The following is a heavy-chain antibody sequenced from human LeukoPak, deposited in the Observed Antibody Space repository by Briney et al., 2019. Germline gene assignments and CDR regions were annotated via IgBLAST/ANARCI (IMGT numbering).Heavy chain of an antibody. V-gene: IGHV3-30*02. CDR1: GFTFSSYG. CDR2: IRYDGSNK. Sequence: GGSLRLSCAASGFTFSSYGMHWVRQAPGKGLEWVAFIRYDGSNKYYADSVKGRFTISRDNSKNTLYLQMNSLRAEDTAVYYCAKGFLEWLSYYFDYWGQGTLVTVSS. CDR3: AKGFLEWLSYYFDY. D-gene: IGHD3-3*01. J-gene: IGHJ4*02.